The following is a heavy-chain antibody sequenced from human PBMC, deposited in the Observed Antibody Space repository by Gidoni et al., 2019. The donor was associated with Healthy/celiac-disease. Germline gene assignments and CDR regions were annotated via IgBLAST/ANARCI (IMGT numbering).Heavy chain of an antibody. CDR1: GFTFRRYA. J-gene: IGHJ4*02. CDR3: ARQWELLPFGY. Sequence: EVQPLESGGGLVRPGGSLRLSCAASGFTFRRYAMSWVPEAAGKGLEWVSAISGSGGSTYYADSVKGRFTISRDNSKNTLYLQMNSLRAEDTAVYYCARQWELLPFGYWGQGTLVTVSS. V-gene: IGHV3-23*01. CDR2: ISGSGGST. D-gene: IGHD1-26*01.